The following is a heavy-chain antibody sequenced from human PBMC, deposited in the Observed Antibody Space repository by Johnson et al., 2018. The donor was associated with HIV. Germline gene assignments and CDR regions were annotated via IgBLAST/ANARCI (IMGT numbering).Heavy chain of an antibody. CDR3: ANSPLSPSGSYPHAPDASVWDI. CDR2: IYSGGST. CDR1: GFTVSSNY. V-gene: IGHV3-66*01. J-gene: IGHJ3*02. Sequence: VQLVESGGGLVQPGGSLRLSCAASGFTVSSNYMSWVRQAPGKGLEWVSVIYSGGSTYYADSVKGRFTISRDNSKNTLYLQINSLRAEDTAVYYCANSPLSPSGSYPHAPDASVWDIWGQGTMVTVSS. D-gene: IGHD1-26*01.